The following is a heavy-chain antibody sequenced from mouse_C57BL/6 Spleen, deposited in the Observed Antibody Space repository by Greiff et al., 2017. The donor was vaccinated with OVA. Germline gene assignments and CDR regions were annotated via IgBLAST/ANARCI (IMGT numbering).Heavy chain of an antibody. J-gene: IGHJ4*01. CDR1: GYAFSSYW. CDR3: ARGRGITTVVASPLDY. V-gene: IGHV1-80*01. D-gene: IGHD1-1*01. CDR2: IYPGDGDT. Sequence: QVQLQQSGAELVKPGASVKISCKASGYAFSSYWMNWVKQRPGKGLEWIGKIYPGDGDTNYNGKFKGKATLTADKSSSTAYMQLSSLTSEDSAVYFCARGRGITTVVASPLDYWGQGTSVTVSS.